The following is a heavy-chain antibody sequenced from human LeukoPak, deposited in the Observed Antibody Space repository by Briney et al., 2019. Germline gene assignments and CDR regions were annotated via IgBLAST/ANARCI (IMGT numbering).Heavy chain of an antibody. D-gene: IGHD4-23*01. J-gene: IGHJ4*02. Sequence: PSETLSLTCTVSGGSISSYYWSWIRQPPGKGLEWIGYIYYSGSTNYNPSLKSRVTISVDTSKNQFSLKLSSVTAADTAVYYCARLGPEVYGGNRVFDYGGRGTLVTVSS. CDR2: IYYSGST. CDR1: GGSISSYY. CDR3: ARLGPEVYGGNRVFDY. V-gene: IGHV4-59*08.